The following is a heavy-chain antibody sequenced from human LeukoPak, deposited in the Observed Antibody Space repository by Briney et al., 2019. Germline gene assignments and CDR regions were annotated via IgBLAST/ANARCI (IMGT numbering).Heavy chain of an antibody. Sequence: GGSLRLSCAASGFTFGSYSMNWVRQAPGKGLEWVSYISSSSSTIYYADSVKGRFTISRDNAKNSLYLQMNSLRAEDTAVYYCARDKYYYDSSGYSSFDYWGQGTLVTVSS. D-gene: IGHD3-22*01. CDR2: ISSSSSTI. CDR3: ARDKYYYDSSGYSSFDY. V-gene: IGHV3-48*01. J-gene: IGHJ4*02. CDR1: GFTFGSYS.